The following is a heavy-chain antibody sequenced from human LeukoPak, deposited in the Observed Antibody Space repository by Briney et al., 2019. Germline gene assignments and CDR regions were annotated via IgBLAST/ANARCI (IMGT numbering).Heavy chain of an antibody. D-gene: IGHD3-9*01. Sequence: SETLSLTCTVSGGSISSSSYYWRWIRQPPGEGLEWIGSMYYSGSTYYNPSLKSRVTISVDTSKKQFSLKMSSVTAADTAVYYCARQGYDILTGSITTSDYWGQGTLVTVSS. CDR3: ARQGYDILTGSITTSDY. V-gene: IGHV4-39*01. CDR1: GGSISSSSYY. J-gene: IGHJ4*02. CDR2: MYYSGST.